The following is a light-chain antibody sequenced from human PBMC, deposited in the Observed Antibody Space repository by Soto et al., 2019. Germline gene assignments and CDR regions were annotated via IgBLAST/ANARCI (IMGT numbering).Light chain of an antibody. Sequence: EATSISCRSSPSLLQSNGYNYLDWYLQKPGQSPHLLIYLGSNRASGVPDRFSGSGSGTDFTLKISRVEAEDVGVYYCMQALQTPLTFGQGTRLEIK. J-gene: IGKJ5*01. CDR1: PSLLQSNGYNY. CDR3: MQALQTPLT. V-gene: IGKV2-28*01. CDR2: LGS.